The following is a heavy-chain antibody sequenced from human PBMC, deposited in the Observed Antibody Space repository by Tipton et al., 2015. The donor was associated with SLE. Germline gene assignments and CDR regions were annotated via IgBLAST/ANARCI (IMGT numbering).Heavy chain of an antibody. CDR3: ARDCSSTSCYSYYGMDV. Sequence: QLVQSGAEVKKPGASVKVSCKASGYTFTTYGISWVRQAPGQGLEWMGWISAYNGNTNYPQKLQGRVTMTTDTSTSTAYMEVRSLRSYDTAVYYCARDCSSTSCYSYYGMDVWGQGTTVTVSS. CDR2: ISAYNGNT. J-gene: IGHJ6*02. V-gene: IGHV1-18*01. CDR1: GYTFTTYG. D-gene: IGHD2-2*01.